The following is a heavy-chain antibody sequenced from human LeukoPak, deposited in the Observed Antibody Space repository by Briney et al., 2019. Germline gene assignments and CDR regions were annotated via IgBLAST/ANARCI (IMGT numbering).Heavy chain of an antibody. CDR2: ISHSGST. V-gene: IGHV4-34*01. J-gene: IGHJ4*02. CDR1: GGSFNNYY. CDR3: ARGFSH. Sequence: SETLSLTCAVYGGSFNNYYWSWLRQPPGKGLEWIGEISHSGSTNYNPSLKSRVTVSLDTSKNQFSLKLGSVSAADTAVYYCARGFSHWGQGTLVTVSS.